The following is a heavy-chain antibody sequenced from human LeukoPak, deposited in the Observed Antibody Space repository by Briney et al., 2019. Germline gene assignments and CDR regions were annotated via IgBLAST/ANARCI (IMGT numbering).Heavy chain of an antibody. V-gene: IGHV3-48*03. CDR1: GFTFSSYE. CDR3: ARDRGYSYGYTP. CDR2: ISSSGNTI. D-gene: IGHD5-18*01. J-gene: IGHJ5*02. Sequence: GGSLRLSCAASGFTFSSYEMNWVRQAPGKGLEWVSYISSSGNTIYYADSVKGRFTISRDSAKNSLFLQMNSLRAEDTALYYCARDRGYSYGYTPWGQGTLVTVSS.